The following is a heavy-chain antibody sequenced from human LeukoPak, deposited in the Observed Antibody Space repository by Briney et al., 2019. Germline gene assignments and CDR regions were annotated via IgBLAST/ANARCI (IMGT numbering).Heavy chain of an antibody. CDR1: GGSISSSSYY. D-gene: IGHD6-13*01. J-gene: IGHJ4*02. CDR3: AREEYSSDWYGHDS. CDR2: IYYSGST. Sequence: SETLSLTCTVSGGSISSSSYYWGWLRQPPGKGLEWIGSIYYSGSTYYNPSLKSRVTLSVDTSKNQFSLRLTSVTAADTAFYYCAREEYSSDWYGHDSWGQGTLVTVSS. V-gene: IGHV4-39*07.